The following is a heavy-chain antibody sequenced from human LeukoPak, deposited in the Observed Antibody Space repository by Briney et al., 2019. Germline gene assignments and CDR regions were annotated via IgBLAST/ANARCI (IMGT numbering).Heavy chain of an antibody. V-gene: IGHV3-30*02. CDR2: IRYDGSKK. Sequence: GGSLRLSCAASGFTFSSYGMHWVRQAPGKGLEWVAFIRYDGSKKYYADSVKGRFTISRDNSKNALFLQMNSLRTEDTAVHYCAREAGIAVAGTGANYYYYMDVWGKGTTVTVSS. CDR3: AREAGIAVAGTGANYYYYMDV. D-gene: IGHD6-19*01. J-gene: IGHJ6*03. CDR1: GFTFSSYG.